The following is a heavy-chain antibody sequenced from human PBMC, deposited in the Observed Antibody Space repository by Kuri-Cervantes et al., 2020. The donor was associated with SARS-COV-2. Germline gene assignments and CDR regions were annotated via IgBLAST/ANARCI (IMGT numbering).Heavy chain of an antibody. CDR2: IRYDGSNK. Sequence: GESLKISCAASGFTFSSYGMHWVRQAPGKGLEWVAFIRYDGSNKYYADSVKGRFTISRDNSKNTLYLQMNSLRAEDTALYFCARDQEGSGQILMGHGFDIWGQGTLVTVSS. D-gene: IGHD3-10*01. CDR1: GFTFSSYG. J-gene: IGHJ3*02. CDR3: ARDQEGSGQILMGHGFDI. V-gene: IGHV3-30*02.